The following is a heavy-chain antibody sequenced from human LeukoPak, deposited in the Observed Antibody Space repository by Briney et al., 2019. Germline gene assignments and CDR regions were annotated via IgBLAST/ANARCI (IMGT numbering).Heavy chain of an antibody. CDR3: ASLAAGYGMDV. J-gene: IGHJ6*02. CDR1: GGSISSGDYY. V-gene: IGHV4-34*01. D-gene: IGHD6-13*01. Sequence: PSETLSLTCTVSGGSISSGDYYWSWIRQPPGKGLEWIGEINHSESTNYNPSLKSRVTISVDTSKNQFSLKLSSVTAADTAVYYCASLAAGYGMDVWGQGTTVTVSS. CDR2: INHSEST.